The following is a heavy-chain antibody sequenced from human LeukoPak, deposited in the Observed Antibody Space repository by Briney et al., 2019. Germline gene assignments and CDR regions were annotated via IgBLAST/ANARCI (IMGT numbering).Heavy chain of an antibody. D-gene: IGHD4-17*01. J-gene: IGHJ4*02. CDR1: GFTFSSYA. V-gene: IGHV3-48*01. Sequence: QPGGSLRLSCAASGFTFSSYAMSWVRQAPGKGLEWVSYIGGSGTTIYYADSVKGRFTISRDNAKNSLYLQMSSLRAEDTAVYYCARVRDYGDYPPDYWGQGTLVTVSS. CDR2: IGGSGTTI. CDR3: ARVRDYGDYPPDY.